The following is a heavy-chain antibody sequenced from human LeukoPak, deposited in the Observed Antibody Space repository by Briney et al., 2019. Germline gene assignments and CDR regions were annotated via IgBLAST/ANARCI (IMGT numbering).Heavy chain of an antibody. Sequence: RASVTVSFKASGGTFSSYAISWVRQAPGQGLEWMGGIIPIFGTANYAQKFQGRVTITADKSTSTAYMELSSLRSEDTAVYYCARGGTSSWPPLPFDYWGQGTLVTVSS. J-gene: IGHJ4*02. V-gene: IGHV1-69*06. CDR3: ARGGTSSWPPLPFDY. CDR1: GGTFSSYA. CDR2: IIPIFGTA. D-gene: IGHD6-13*01.